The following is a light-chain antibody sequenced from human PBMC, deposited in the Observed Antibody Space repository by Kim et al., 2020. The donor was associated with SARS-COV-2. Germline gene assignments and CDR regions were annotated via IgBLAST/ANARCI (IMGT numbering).Light chain of an antibody. J-gene: IGKJ2*01. Sequence: DIQMTQSPSTLSASVGDRVTITCRASQTISTWLAWYQQKPGKAPNLLIYLASTLESGVPSRSIGSGSGTEFTLTIDSLQPDDFATYYCQHYSRFPYTFGQGTKLE. CDR1: QTISTW. V-gene: IGKV1-5*03. CDR3: QHYSRFPYT. CDR2: LAS.